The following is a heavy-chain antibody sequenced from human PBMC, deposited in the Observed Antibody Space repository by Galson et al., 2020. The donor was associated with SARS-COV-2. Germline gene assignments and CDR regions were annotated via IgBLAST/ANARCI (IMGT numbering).Heavy chain of an antibody. CDR2: VYPSGTT. CDR3: ARQGVNMIVVVTVRGWYFDR. V-gene: IGHV4-38-2*02. CDR1: GYSVSTTNY. Sequence: SETLSLTCTVSGYSVSTTNYWGWVRQPPGRGLEWIGSVYPSGTTYYNPSLKSRVTISVDTSKNQFSLRLDSVTAADTALYYCARQGVNMIVVVTVRGWYFDRWGRGTLVTVSS. D-gene: IGHD3-22*01. J-gene: IGHJ2*01.